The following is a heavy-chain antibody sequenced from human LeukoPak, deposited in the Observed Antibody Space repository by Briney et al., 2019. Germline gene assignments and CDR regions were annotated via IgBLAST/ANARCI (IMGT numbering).Heavy chain of an antibody. D-gene: IGHD3-10*01. V-gene: IGHV4-4*09. CDR3: ARRGTWFDP. CDR2: IYTSGNT. CDR1: GGSFNSFF. Sequence: PSETLSLTCTVSGGSFNSFFWSWVRQPPGKGLEWISYIYTSGNTYYSPSLKSRVTISLDTSKNQLSLRLISVTAADTAVYYCARRGTWFDPWGQGTLVTVSS. J-gene: IGHJ5*02.